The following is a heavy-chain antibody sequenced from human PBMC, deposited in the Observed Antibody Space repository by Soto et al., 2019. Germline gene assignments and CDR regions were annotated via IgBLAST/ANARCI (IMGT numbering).Heavy chain of an antibody. CDR3: TRAPSYGAFDI. D-gene: IGHD4-17*01. V-gene: IGHV1-46*03. J-gene: IGHJ3*02. Sequence: ASVKVSFKASGYTFTSYYIHWVRQAPGQGLEWMGIINPSGGSTTYAQKFQGRVTMTRDTSTSTVYMELSSLRSEDTAVYYCTRAPSYGAFDIWGQGTMVTVS. CDR1: GYTFTSYY. CDR2: INPSGGST.